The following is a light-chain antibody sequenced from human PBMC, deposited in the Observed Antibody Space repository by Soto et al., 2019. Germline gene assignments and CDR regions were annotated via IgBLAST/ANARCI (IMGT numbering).Light chain of an antibody. CDR3: QQSQSVLVT. V-gene: IGKV1-39*01. CDR2: AAS. Sequence: DIQMSQSPSSLSASVGDRVTITCRASQSIGTYLNWYHQKPGKAPNVLVYAASNLQSGVPSRFSGSGSGTDFTLTISSLQPEDFGTYYCQQSQSVLVTFGGGTKV. J-gene: IGKJ4*01. CDR1: QSIGTY.